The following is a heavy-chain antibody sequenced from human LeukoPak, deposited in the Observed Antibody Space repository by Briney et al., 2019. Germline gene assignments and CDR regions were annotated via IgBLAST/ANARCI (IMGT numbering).Heavy chain of an antibody. V-gene: IGHV1-2*06. CDR3: ARDAGALDI. CDR1: GYTFTGYY. Sequence: ASVKVSCKASGYTFTGYYMHWVRQAPGQGLVWMGRINPNSGGTNHAQKFQGRVTMARDTSITTAYMELSRLRSDDTAVYYCARDAGALDIWGQGTMVTVSS. J-gene: IGHJ3*02. CDR2: INPNSGGT.